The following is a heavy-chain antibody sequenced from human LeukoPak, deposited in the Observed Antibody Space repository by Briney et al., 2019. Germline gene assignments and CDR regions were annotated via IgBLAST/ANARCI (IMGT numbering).Heavy chain of an antibody. CDR1: GYTFTSYY. CDR3: ARDHHNYYDSSGSPNY. CDR2: INPSGGST. D-gene: IGHD3-22*01. J-gene: IGHJ4*02. V-gene: IGHV1-46*01. Sequence: ASVKVSCKASGYTFTSYYMHWVRQAPGQGLEWMGLINPSGGSTSYAQKFQGRVTMTRDTSTSTVYMELSSLRSEDTAVYYCARDHHNYYDSSGSPNYWGQGTLVTVSS.